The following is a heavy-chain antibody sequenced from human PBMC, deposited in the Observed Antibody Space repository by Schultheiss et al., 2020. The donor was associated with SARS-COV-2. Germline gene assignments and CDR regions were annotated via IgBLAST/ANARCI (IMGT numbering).Heavy chain of an antibody. CDR1: GFTFSSYS. CDR3: ARGPCSSTSCYRNWFDP. D-gene: IGHD2-2*02. V-gene: IGHV3-21*01. J-gene: IGHJ5*02. CDR2: ISSSSSYI. Sequence: GGSLRLSCAASGFTFSSYSMNWVRQAPGKGLEWVSSISSSSSYIYYADSVKGRFTISRDNAKNSLYLQMGSLRAEDMAVYYCARGPCSSTSCYRNWFDPWGQGTLVTVSS.